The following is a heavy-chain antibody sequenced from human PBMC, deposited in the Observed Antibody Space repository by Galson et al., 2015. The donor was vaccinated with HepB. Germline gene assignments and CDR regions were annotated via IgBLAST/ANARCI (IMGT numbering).Heavy chain of an antibody. Sequence: SLRLSCAASGFIFTTYAMTWVRQAPGKGLEWVSAINGNGVFTSYADSVKGRFTISRDSSKNMLFLQMNTLRADDTAVYYCAKGRYCDWLFPIHYGMDVWGQGTTVTVSS. CDR1: GFIFTTYA. D-gene: IGHD3-9*01. CDR2: INGNGVFT. V-gene: IGHV3-23*01. CDR3: AKGRYCDWLFPIHYGMDV. J-gene: IGHJ6*02.